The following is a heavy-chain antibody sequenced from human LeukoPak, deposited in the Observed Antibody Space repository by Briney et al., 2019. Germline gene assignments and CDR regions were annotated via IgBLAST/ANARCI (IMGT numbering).Heavy chain of an antibody. J-gene: IGHJ3*02. Sequence: GGSLRLSCADSGFTFVNYGFHWVRQAPVKALEWVAFISYNGNQKYGDSVKGRFTISRDNSKNTLYLQMNGLRPEDTAVYYCARDPLDISRWTNAFDIWGQGTMVTVSS. D-gene: IGHD2-15*01. V-gene: IGHV3-30*03. CDR1: GFTFVNYG. CDR2: ISYNGNQK. CDR3: ARDPLDISRWTNAFDI.